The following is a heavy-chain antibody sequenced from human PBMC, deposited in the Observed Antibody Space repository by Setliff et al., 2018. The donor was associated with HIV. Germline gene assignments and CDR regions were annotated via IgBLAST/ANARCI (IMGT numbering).Heavy chain of an antibody. J-gene: IGHJ4*02. CDR3: ARGESFGAAPGTGRFRF. D-gene: IGHD6-13*01. CDR1: GGSISSSIYY. CDR2: IYYSGST. V-gene: IGHV4-39*07. Sequence: SETLSLTCTVSGGSISSSIYYWGWIRHPPGKGLRWIGSIYYSGSTYYNPSLKSRVTISVDTSKNQFSVRLNSVTAADTAVYYCARGESFGAAPGTGRFRFWGQGTLVSVSS.